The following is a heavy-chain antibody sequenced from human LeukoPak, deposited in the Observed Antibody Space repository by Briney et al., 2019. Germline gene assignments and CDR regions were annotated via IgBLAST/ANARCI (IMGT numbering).Heavy chain of an antibody. D-gene: IGHD2-2*01. Sequence: ASVKVSCKASGYTFTSYGISWVRQAPGQGLEWMGWISAYNGNTNYAQKLQGRVTMTTDTSTSTAYIELRSLRSDDTAVYYCARMASCSSTSCSSYGMDVWGQGTTVTVSS. CDR3: ARMASCSSTSCSSYGMDV. CDR1: GYTFTSYG. CDR2: ISAYNGNT. V-gene: IGHV1-18*01. J-gene: IGHJ6*02.